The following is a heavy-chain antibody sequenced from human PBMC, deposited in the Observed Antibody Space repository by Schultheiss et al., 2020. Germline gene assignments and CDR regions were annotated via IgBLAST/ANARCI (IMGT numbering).Heavy chain of an antibody. J-gene: IGHJ4*02. CDR3: ARLIVAATNESFDY. CDR2: IYTSGST. V-gene: IGHV4-61*02. Sequence: SETLSLTCTVSGGSISSGGYYWSWIRQHLGKGLEWIGRIYTSGSTNYNPSLKSRVTISVDTSKNQFSLKLSSVTAADTAVYYCARLIVAATNESFDYWGQGTLVTVSS. D-gene: IGHD1-26*01. CDR1: GGSISSGGYY.